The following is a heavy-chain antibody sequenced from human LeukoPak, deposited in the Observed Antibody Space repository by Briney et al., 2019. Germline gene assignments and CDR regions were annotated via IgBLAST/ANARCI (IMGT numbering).Heavy chain of an antibody. V-gene: IGHV3-23*01. CDR1: GFPFRTYG. Sequence: AGGSLRLSCVASGFPFRTYGMSWVRQAPGKGLEWVSAIPSGGSNTYYADSVKGRFTISRDNSKNTLYLQMNSLRAEDTAVYYCARATIHGYSLDYWGQGTLVTVSS. CDR3: ARATIHGYSLDY. J-gene: IGHJ4*02. CDR2: IPSGGSNT. D-gene: IGHD6-13*01.